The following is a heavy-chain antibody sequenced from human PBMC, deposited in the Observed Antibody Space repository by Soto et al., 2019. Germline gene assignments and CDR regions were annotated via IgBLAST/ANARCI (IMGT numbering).Heavy chain of an antibody. J-gene: IGHJ5*02. CDR2: TSSDEKKT. D-gene: IGHD5-18*01. V-gene: IGHV3-30*03. Sequence: QVQLVESGGGVVQPGRSLRLSCVASGFTFRSYDVHWVRQAPGKGLEWVAVTSSDEKKTYYTDSVKGRFTISRDNSKNTLYLQVNSLTAEDTAVYYCARAMDTAKASKDNWFDPWGQGTLVTVSS. CDR1: GFTFRSYD. CDR3: ARAMDTAKASKDNWFDP.